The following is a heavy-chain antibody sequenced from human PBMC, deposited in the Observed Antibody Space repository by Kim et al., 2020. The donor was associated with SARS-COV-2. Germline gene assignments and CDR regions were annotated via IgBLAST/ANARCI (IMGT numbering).Heavy chain of an antibody. D-gene: IGHD3-10*01. J-gene: IGHJ4*02. Sequence: YYADSVKGRFTRSRDNTKNSLYLEMSSLRAEDTAIYYCASLDSAQVPGVIWGQGPLVTVSS. V-gene: IGHV3-7*03. CDR3: ASLDSAQVPGVI.